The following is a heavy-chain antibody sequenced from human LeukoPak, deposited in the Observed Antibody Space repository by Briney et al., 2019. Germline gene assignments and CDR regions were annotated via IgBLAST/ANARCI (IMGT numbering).Heavy chain of an antibody. J-gene: IGHJ4*02. Sequence: GGSLRLSCAASGFTFSSYWMTWVRQAPGKGLEWVANIKHNGDELNYVDSVEDRFTISRDNAKNSLYLHMTSLRAEDTAVYYCARALFIAAAGTGYWGQGTLVTVSS. CDR3: ARALFIAAAGTGY. V-gene: IGHV3-7*01. D-gene: IGHD6-13*01. CDR1: GFTFSSYW. CDR2: IKHNGDEL.